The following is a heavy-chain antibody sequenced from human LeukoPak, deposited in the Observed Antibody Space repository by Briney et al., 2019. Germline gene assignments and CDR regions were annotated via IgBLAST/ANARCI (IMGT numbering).Heavy chain of an antibody. CDR3: ASMGVDTTMVTPEYFQH. V-gene: IGHV4-4*08. J-gene: IGHJ1*01. D-gene: IGHD5-18*01. Sequence: SETLSLTCTVSGGAISSYYWNWIRQPPGKGLEWIGYIYNRGSTNYNPSLKSRVTISVDTSKKQFSLKLSSVTAADTAVYYCASMGVDTTMVTPEYFQHWGQGTLVTVSS. CDR2: IYNRGST. CDR1: GGAISSYY.